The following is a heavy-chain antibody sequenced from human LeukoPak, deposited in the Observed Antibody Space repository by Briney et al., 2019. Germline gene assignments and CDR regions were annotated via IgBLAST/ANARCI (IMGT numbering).Heavy chain of an antibody. V-gene: IGHV3-23*01. CDR1: GFTFSSYA. CDR3: AKDSPYYYDSSGYSTDAFDI. D-gene: IGHD3-22*01. CDR2: ISGSGGST. Sequence: PGGSLRLSCAASGFTFSSYAMSWVRQAPAKGLEWVSAISGSGGSTYYADSVKGRFTIARDNSKNTLYLQMTSLRAEDTAVYYCAKDSPYYYDSSGYSTDAFDIWGEGTMVTVSS. J-gene: IGHJ3*02.